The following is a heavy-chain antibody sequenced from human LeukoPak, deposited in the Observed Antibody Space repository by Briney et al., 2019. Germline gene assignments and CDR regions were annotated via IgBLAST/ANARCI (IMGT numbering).Heavy chain of an antibody. CDR1: GGSISSGSYY. J-gene: IGHJ4*02. Sequence: SQTLSLTCTVSGGSISSGSYYWSWIRQPAGKGLEWIGRIYTSGSTNYNPSLKSRVTISVDTSKNQFSLKLSSVTAADTAVYYCARDHYSNSLGNLGYWGQGTLVTVSS. D-gene: IGHD4-11*01. V-gene: IGHV4-61*02. CDR3: ARDHYSNSLGNLGY. CDR2: IYTSGST.